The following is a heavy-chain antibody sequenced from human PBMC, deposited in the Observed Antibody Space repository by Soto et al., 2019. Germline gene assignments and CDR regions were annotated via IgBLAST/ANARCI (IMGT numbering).Heavy chain of an antibody. CDR1: GFTFSSYW. V-gene: IGHV3-7*01. Sequence: EVQLVESGGGLVQPGGSLRLSCAASGFTFSSYWMSWVRQAPGKGLEWVANIKQDGSEKYYVDSVKGRFTISSDNAKNSLYLQMNSLRAEDTAVYYCARGGLAAAGYFDYWGQGTLVTVSS. CDR2: IKQDGSEK. J-gene: IGHJ4*02. D-gene: IGHD6-13*01. CDR3: ARGGLAAAGYFDY.